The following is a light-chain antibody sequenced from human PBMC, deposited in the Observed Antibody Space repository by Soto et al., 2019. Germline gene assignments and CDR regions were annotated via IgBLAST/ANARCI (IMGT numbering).Light chain of an antibody. CDR1: SSDVGGYNY. CDR3: SSYAGSNNFGV. CDR2: EVS. J-gene: IGLJ1*01. V-gene: IGLV2-8*01. Sequence: QSALTQAPSASGSPGQSVTISCTGTSSDVGGYNYVSWYQQHPGKAPKLMIYEVSKRPSGVPDRFSGSKSGNTASLTVSGLQAEDEADYYCSSYAGSNNFGVFGTGTKGT.